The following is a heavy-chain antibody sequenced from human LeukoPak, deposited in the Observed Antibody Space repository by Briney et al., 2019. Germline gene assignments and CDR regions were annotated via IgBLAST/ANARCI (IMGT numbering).Heavy chain of an antibody. CDR1: GYSFTSYW. CDR2: IYPGDSDT. Sequence: ESPKISCKGSGYSFTSYWIGWVRQMPGKGLEWLGIIYPGDSDTRYSPSFHGQVTISADKSISTAYLQWSSLKASDTAMYYCARRGYSYGWSLDYWGQGTLVTVSS. V-gene: IGHV5-51*01. CDR3: ARRGYSYGWSLDY. J-gene: IGHJ4*02. D-gene: IGHD5-18*01.